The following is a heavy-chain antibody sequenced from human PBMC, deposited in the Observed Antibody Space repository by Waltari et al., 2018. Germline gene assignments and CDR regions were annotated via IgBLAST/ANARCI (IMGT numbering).Heavy chain of an antibody. CDR1: GGTFSSYA. V-gene: IGHV1-69*02. Sequence: QVQLVQSGAEVKKPGSSVKVSCKASGGTFSSYAISWVRQAPGQGLEWIGSIYYSGSTYYNPSLKSRVTISVDTSKNQFSLKLSSVTAADTAVYYCAGGYYDSSGYYRPWDYWGQGTLVTVSS. D-gene: IGHD3-22*01. J-gene: IGHJ4*02. CDR3: AGGYYDSSGYYRPWDY. CDR2: IYYSGST.